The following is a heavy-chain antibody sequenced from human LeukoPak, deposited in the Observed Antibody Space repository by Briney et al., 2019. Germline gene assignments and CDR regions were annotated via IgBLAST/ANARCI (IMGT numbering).Heavy chain of an antibody. CDR2: INHSGST. CDR1: GGSFSGYY. J-gene: IGHJ5*02. V-gene: IGHV4-34*01. CDR3: ARDLNNYYDSSGPRWFDP. Sequence: SETLSLTCAAYGGSFSGYYWSWIRQPPGKGLEWIGEINHSGSTNYNPSLKSRVTISVDTSKNQFSLKLSSVTAADTAVYYCARDLNNYYDSSGPRWFDPWGQGTLVTVSS. D-gene: IGHD3-22*01.